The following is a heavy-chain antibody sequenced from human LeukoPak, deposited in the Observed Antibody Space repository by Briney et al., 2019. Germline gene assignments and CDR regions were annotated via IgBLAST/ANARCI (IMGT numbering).Heavy chain of an antibody. V-gene: IGHV4-39*01. CDR3: ARASFNVVFGNWFDP. D-gene: IGHD2-8*01. J-gene: IGHJ5*02. CDR2: VYYSGST. CDR1: SGSIGSSSNY. Sequence: PSETLSLTCTVSSGSIGSSSNYWGWIRQAPGKGLEWIGNVYYSGSTFYNPSLKSRVTISVDTSKNQFSLKLRSVTAADTAIYYCARASFNVVFGNWFDPWGQGTLVTVSS.